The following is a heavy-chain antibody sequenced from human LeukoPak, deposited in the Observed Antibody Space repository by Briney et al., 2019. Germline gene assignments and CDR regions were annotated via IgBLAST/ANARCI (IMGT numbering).Heavy chain of an antibody. CDR2: INPNSGGT. J-gene: IGHJ6*02. CDR1: GYTFTCYY. CDR3: ARGLSRGGFSAYYYGMDV. V-gene: IGHV1-2*02. D-gene: IGHD2-15*01. Sequence: GSSVKVSFKASGYTFTCYYMHGVRQAPGQGLEGMGWINPNSGGTNYAQKFQGRVTTTRNTSISTAYMELSSLRSEDTAVYYCARGLSRGGFSAYYYGMDVWGQGTTVTVSS.